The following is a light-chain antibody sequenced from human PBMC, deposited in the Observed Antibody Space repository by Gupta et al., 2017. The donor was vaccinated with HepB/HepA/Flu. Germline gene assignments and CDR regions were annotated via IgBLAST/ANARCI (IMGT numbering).Light chain of an antibody. CDR2: DNN. V-gene: IGLV1-51*01. J-gene: IGLJ3*02. CDR3: GTWDTSLSAGV. Sequence: QSVLTQPPSVSAAPAQKVTISCSGNTSNIGNNYVPWYQQLPGTAPKLLIYDNNKRPSGIPDRFSGSKSGTSATLGITGLQTGDEADYYCGTWDTSLSAGVFGGGTKLTVL. CDR1: TSNIGNNY.